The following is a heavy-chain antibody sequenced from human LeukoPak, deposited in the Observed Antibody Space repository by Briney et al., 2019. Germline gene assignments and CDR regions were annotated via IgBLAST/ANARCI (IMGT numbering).Heavy chain of an antibody. Sequence: GGSLRLSCAASGFTVSSNYMSWVRQAPGKGLEWVSVIYSGGSTYYADSVKGRFTISRDNSKNTLYLQMNSLRAEDTAVYYCARDDSSGYSSNWGQGTLVTVSS. CDR3: ARDDSSGYSSN. V-gene: IGHV3-53*01. D-gene: IGHD3-22*01. CDR2: IYSGGST. J-gene: IGHJ4*02. CDR1: GFTVSSNY.